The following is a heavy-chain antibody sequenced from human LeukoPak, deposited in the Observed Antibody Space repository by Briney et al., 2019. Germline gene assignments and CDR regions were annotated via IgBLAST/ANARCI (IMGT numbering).Heavy chain of an antibody. V-gene: IGHV3-7*04. J-gene: IGHJ4*02. Sequence: GSLRLSCAASGFTFSSYWMSWVRQAPGKGLEWVANIKQDGSEKYYVDSVKGRFTISRDNAKNSLYLQMNSLRAEDTAVYYCARGGYFDWLFPDYWGQGTLVTVSS. CDR3: ARGGYFDWLFPDY. D-gene: IGHD3-9*01. CDR2: IKQDGSEK. CDR1: GFTFSSYW.